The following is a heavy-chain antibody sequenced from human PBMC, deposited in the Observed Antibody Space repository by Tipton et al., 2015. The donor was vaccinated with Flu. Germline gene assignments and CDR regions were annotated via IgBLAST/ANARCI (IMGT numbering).Heavy chain of an antibody. D-gene: IGHD2-21*01. J-gene: IGHJ6*02. CDR1: GGSFSGYN. CDR2: IDFSEDA. V-gene: IGHV4-34*01. Sequence: TLSLTCVIAGGSFSGYNGMWIRQRPGRGLEWIGEIDFSEDATYTPSLRGRVSMSLDASKTQLSLEVRSLSVADTAVYFCARSCRVAVIGGLDVWGQGTTVIVSS. CDR3: ARSCRVAVIGGLDV.